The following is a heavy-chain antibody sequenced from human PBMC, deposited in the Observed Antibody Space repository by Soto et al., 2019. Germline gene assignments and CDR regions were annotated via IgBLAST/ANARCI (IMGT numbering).Heavy chain of an antibody. D-gene: IGHD2-2*01. J-gene: IGHJ6*02. V-gene: IGHV1-69*13. CDR2: IIPIFGTA. Sequence: ASVKVSCKASGGTFSSYAISWVRQAPGQGLEWMGGIIPIFGTANYAQKFQGRVTITADESTSTAYMELSSLRSEDTAVYYCARDLGLVVPGEHYYGREVGGQGTTVTVSS. CDR1: GGTFSSYA. CDR3: ARDLGLVVPGEHYYGREV.